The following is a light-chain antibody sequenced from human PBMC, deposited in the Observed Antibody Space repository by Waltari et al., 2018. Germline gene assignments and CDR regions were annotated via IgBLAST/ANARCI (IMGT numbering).Light chain of an antibody. CDR3: SSYTSSSTLV. V-gene: IGLV2-14*01. J-gene: IGLJ2*01. CDR1: SSDVGGYNY. Sequence: QSALTQPASVSGSPGRSITISCTGTSSDVGGYNYVSWYQQHPGQAPKPMIYEVSSRPSGVSDRFSGSKSGNTASLTISGLQAEDEADYYCSSYTSSSTLVFGGGTKLTVL. CDR2: EVS.